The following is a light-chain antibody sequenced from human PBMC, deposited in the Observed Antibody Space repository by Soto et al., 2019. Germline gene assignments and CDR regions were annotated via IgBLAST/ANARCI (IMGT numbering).Light chain of an antibody. CDR2: DAS. V-gene: IGKV3-11*01. Sequence: EIVLTQSPATLSLSPGERATLSCKASQSVSSYLAWYQQKPGQAPRLLIYDASNRATGIPARFSGSGSGTDLTLPIISLEPEDFAVYFCQQRSNWPEFTFGPGTKVDIK. CDR1: QSVSSY. J-gene: IGKJ3*01. CDR3: QQRSNWPEFT.